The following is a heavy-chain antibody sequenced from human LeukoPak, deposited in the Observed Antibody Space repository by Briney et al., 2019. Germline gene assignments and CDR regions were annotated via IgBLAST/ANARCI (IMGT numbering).Heavy chain of an antibody. CDR1: GFTFSDYY. CDR3: ARGLLWFGELLSYFDY. J-gene: IGHJ4*02. CDR2: ISSSGSTI. D-gene: IGHD3-10*01. V-gene: IGHV3-11*04. Sequence: GGSLRLSCAASGFTFSDYYMSWIRQAPGKGLEWVSYISSSGSTIYYADSVKGRFTISRDNAKNSLYLQMNSLRAEDTAVYYCARGLLWFGELLSYFDYWGQGTLVTVSS.